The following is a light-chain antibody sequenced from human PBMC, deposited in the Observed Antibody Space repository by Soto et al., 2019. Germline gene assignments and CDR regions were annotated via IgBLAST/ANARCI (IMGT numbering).Light chain of an antibody. V-gene: IGLV2-14*01. CDR2: DVS. J-gene: IGLJ1*01. CDR3: SSYSSSNTYV. CDR1: SSDVGGYNY. Sequence: QSALTQPASVSGSPGQSITISCTGTSSDVGGYNYVSWYQQHPGKAPKLMIYDVSYRPSGVSNRFSGSKSGNTASLTISGLQAEDEADYYCSSYSSSNTYVFGTGTKLT.